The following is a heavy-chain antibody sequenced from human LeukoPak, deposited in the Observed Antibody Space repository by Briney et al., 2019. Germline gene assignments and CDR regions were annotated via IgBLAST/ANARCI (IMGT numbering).Heavy chain of an antibody. CDR2: IWYDGSNK. V-gene: IGHV3-33*01. CDR3: AREGPTGYSSGRLADY. D-gene: IGHD6-19*01. Sequence: GGSLRLSCAASGFTFSSYGMHWVRQAPGKGLEWVAVIWYDGSNKYYADSVKGRFTISRDNSKNTLYLQMNSLRAEDTAVYYCAREGPTGYSSGRLADYWGQGTLVTVSS. CDR1: GFTFSSYG. J-gene: IGHJ4*02.